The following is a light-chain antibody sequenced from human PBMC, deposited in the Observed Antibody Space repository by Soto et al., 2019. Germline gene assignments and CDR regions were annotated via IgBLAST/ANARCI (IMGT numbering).Light chain of an antibody. Sequence: EIVLTQSPGPLSLSPGERATLSCRASQSVSSSYLAWYQQKPGQAPRLLIYGASSSSTGIPDRFSGSGSGTDFTLTISRLEPEYFAVYFCQQYCNSPPNTFGQGTKVEIK. V-gene: IGKV3-20*01. CDR1: QSVSSSY. CDR2: GAS. CDR3: QQYCNSPPNT. J-gene: IGKJ2*01.